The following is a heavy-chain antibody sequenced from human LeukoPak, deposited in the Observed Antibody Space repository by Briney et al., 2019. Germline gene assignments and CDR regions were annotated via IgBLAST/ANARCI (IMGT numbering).Heavy chain of an antibody. V-gene: IGHV4-34*01. J-gene: IGHJ4*02. CDR1: GGSFSGHY. CDR2: INHSGST. Sequence: SETLSLTCAVYGGSFSGHYWSWIRQPPGKGLEWIGEINHSGSTNYNPSLKSRATISVDTSKNQFSLKLSSVTAADTAVYYCARRGLPDYWGQGTLVTVSS. D-gene: IGHD5-24*01. CDR3: ARRGLPDY.